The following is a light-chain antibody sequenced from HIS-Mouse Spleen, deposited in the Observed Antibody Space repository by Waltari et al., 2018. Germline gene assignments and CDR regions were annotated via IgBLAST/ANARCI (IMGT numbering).Light chain of an antibody. J-gene: IGKJ3*01. CDR3: QQYNSYIFT. CDR2: TAS. V-gene: IGKV1-5*03. Sequence: DLQMTQSPSTLSASLGDRVTITYRASQSISSWLAYYQQKPGKAPKLLLYTASSLESGVPSRFSGSEAETEFTLTISRLQPNNFATYGCQQYNSYIFTFGPGTKVDIK. CDR1: QSISSW.